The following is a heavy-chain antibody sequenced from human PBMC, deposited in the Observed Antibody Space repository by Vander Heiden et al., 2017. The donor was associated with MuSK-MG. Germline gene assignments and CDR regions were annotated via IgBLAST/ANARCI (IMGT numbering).Heavy chain of an antibody. CDR3: ARDGSTFWSGGYMDV. CDR2: IKQDGSER. V-gene: IGHV3-7*01. CDR1: GFTFSSYC. J-gene: IGHJ6*03. D-gene: IGHD3-3*01. Sequence: EVQLVESGGGLVQHGGSLRLSCAASGFTFSSYCLAWVRQAPGKGLEWVANIKQDGSERYSVDSVKGRFTISRDNAKNSLYLQMNSLRAEDTAVYYCARDGSTFWSGGYMDVWGKGTTVTVSS.